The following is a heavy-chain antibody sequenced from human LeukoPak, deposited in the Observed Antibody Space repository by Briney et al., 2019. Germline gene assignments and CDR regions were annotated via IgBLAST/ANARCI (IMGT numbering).Heavy chain of an antibody. V-gene: IGHV4-39*01. CDR1: GGSISSGSYY. D-gene: IGHD3-22*01. CDR3: ATGDDSSGYDY. Sequence: SETLSLTCTVSGGSISSGSYYWGWIRQPPGKGLEWIGSIYYSGSTYYNPSLKSRVTISVDTSKNQFSLKLSSVTAADTAVYYCATGDDSSGYDYWGQGTLVTVSS. CDR2: IYYSGST. J-gene: IGHJ4*02.